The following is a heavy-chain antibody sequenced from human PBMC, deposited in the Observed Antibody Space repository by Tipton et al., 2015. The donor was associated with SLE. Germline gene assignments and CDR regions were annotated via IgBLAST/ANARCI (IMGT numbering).Heavy chain of an antibody. J-gene: IGHJ5*02. V-gene: IGHV4-34*01. Sequence: TLSLTCAVYGGSFSGYYWSWIRQPPGKGLEWIGEINHSGSTNYSPSLKSRVTISVDTSKNQFSLKLSSVTAADTAVYYCARGASEWELLGDWFDPWGQGTLVTVSS. D-gene: IGHD1-26*01. CDR3: ARGASEWELLGDWFDP. CDR1: GGSFSGYY. CDR2: INHSGST.